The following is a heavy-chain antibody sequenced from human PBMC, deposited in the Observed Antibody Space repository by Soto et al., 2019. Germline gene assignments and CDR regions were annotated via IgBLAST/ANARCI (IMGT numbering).Heavy chain of an antibody. CDR1: GFSLSTSGVG. V-gene: IGHV2-5*02. CDR2: IYWDDDK. D-gene: IGHD4-17*01. J-gene: IGHJ4*02. CDR3: AYRIDYGDLFDY. Sequence: QITLKESGPTLVKPTQTLTLTCTFSGFSLSTSGVGVGWIRQPPGKALEWLALIYWDDDKRYSPSLKSRLTITKDTSKNQVVLTMTNMDPVDTASYYCAYRIDYGDLFDYGGQGTLVTVSS.